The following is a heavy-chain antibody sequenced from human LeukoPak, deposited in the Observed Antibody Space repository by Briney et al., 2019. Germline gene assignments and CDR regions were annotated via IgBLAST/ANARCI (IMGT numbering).Heavy chain of an antibody. J-gene: IGHJ2*01. CDR1: GYAFTSYD. CDR3: ARAGYSSGPGWYFDL. D-gene: IGHD6-19*01. CDR2: MNPNSGNT. V-gene: IGHV1-8*01. Sequence: ASVKVSCKASGYAFTSYDINWVRQATGQGLEWMGWMNPNSGNTGYAQKFQGRVTMIRNTSISTAYMELSSLRSEDTAVYYCARAGYSSGPGWYFDLWGRGTLVTVSS.